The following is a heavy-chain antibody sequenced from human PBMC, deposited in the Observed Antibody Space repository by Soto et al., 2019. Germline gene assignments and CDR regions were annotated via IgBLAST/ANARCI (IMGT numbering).Heavy chain of an antibody. CDR1: GGSISSGGYC. Sequence: SETLSLTCTVSGGSISSGGYCWSWIRQHPGKGLEWIGYIYYSGSTYYNPSLKSRVTISVDTSKNQFSLKLSSVTAADTAVYYCARDGDLRGYSGYDRIQVGMDVWGKGTTVTVSS. D-gene: IGHD5-12*01. V-gene: IGHV4-31*03. CDR2: IYYSGST. J-gene: IGHJ6*03. CDR3: ARDGDLRGYSGYDRIQVGMDV.